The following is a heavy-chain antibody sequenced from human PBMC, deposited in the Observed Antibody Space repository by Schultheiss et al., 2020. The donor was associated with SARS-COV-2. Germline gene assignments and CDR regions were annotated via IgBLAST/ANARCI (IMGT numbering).Heavy chain of an antibody. Sequence: GGSLRLSCSASGFTFSSYAMHWVRQAPGKGLEYVSAISSNGGSTYYADSVKGRFTISRDNSKNTLYLQMSSLRAEDTAVYYCARGPAMAFFDYWGQGTLVTVSS. CDR2: ISSNGGST. CDR3: ARGPAMAFFDY. V-gene: IGHV3-64D*06. CDR1: GFTFSSYA. J-gene: IGHJ4*02. D-gene: IGHD5-18*01.